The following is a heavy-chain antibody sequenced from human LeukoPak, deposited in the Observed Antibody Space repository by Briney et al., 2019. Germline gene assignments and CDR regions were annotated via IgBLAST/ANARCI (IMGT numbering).Heavy chain of an antibody. V-gene: IGHV3-53*04. CDR1: GLTVSSNY. CDR3: AREGYDSSGYPRLLDY. D-gene: IGHD3-22*01. CDR2: LHAAGGT. Sequence: GRSLRLSCAASGLTVSSNYITWVRQPPGKGLEWVSVLHAAGGTYYADSVKGRFPISRHISKNTVYLQMNSLRAEDTAVYYCAREGYDSSGYPRLLDYWGQGTLVTVSS. J-gene: IGHJ4*02.